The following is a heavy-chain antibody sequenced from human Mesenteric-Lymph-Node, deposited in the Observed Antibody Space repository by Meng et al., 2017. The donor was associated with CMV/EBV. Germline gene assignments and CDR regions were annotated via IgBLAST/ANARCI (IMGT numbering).Heavy chain of an antibody. D-gene: IGHD2-15*01. J-gene: IGHJ6*02. V-gene: IGHV3-11*04. CDR1: GFTFSDYY. CDR2: ISSSSSNTI. Sequence: GESLKISCAASGFTFSDYYMSWIRQAPGKGLEWISDISSSSSNTIHYADSVKGRFTIARDNSKNTLYLQMNSLRAEDTAAYYCAKCFQSGASYYYGMDVWGQGTTVTVSS. CDR3: AKCFQSGASYYYGMDV.